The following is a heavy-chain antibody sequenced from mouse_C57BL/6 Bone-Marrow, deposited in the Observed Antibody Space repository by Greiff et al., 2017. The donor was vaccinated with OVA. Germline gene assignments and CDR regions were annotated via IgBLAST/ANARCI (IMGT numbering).Heavy chain of an antibody. Sequence: VQLQQSGAELVRPGASVKLSCTASGFNIKDDYMHWVKQRPEQGLEWIGWIDPENGDTEYASKFQGKATITADTSSNTAYLQLSSLTSEDTAVYYCTTDSIYYGRYVDVWGTGTTVTVSS. D-gene: IGHD1-1*01. J-gene: IGHJ1*03. CDR3: TTDSIYYGRYVDV. V-gene: IGHV14-4*01. CDR1: GFNIKDDY. CDR2: IDPENGDT.